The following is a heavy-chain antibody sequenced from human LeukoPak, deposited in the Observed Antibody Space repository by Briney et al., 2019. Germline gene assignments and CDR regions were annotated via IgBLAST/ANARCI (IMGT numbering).Heavy chain of an antibody. CDR3: ARVGELFTYYFDY. Sequence: PGGSLRLSCAASGFTVSSNYMSWVRQAPGKGLEWVSYISSSGSTIYYADSVKGRFTISRDNAKNSLYLQMNSLRAEDAAVYYCARVGELFTYYFDYWGQGTLVTVSS. CDR2: ISSSGSTI. D-gene: IGHD3-10*01. J-gene: IGHJ4*02. CDR1: GFTVSSNY. V-gene: IGHV3-11*04.